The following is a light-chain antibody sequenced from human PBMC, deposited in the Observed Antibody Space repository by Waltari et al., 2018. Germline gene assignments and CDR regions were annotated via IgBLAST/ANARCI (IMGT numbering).Light chain of an antibody. CDR1: SRYVGGCNY. CDR3: SSYTSTSTVL. J-gene: IGLJ2*01. V-gene: IGLV2-14*03. CDR2: DVK. Sequence: QSDLSQPASMSGSPGQSITISCTGTSRYVGGCNYVSWYQEYPGKAPKLIIYDVKNRPSGVSNRFSGSKSGNTASLTISGLQAEDEADYYCSSYTSTSTVLFGGGTKVTVL.